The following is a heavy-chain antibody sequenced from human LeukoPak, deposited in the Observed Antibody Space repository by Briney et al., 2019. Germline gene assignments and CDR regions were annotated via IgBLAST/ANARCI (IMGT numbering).Heavy chain of an antibody. CDR1: GFTFSDYC. J-gene: IGHJ6*02. D-gene: IGHD2-15*01. Sequence: PGGSLRLSCAASGFTFSDYCMSWIRQAPGKGLEWVSYISSSGSTIYYADSVKGRFTISRDNAKNSLYLQMNSLRAEDTAVYYCARDSYCSGGSCYYYYGMDVWGQGTTVTVSS. CDR2: ISSSGSTI. V-gene: IGHV3-11*01. CDR3: ARDSYCSGGSCYYYYGMDV.